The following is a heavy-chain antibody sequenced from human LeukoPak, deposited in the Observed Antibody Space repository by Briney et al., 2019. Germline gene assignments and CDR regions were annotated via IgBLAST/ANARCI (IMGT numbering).Heavy chain of an antibody. D-gene: IGHD3-3*01. CDR3: ARHWSVGYYDFWSGPDY. J-gene: IGHJ4*02. CDR1: GGSISTYY. CDR2: IYYSGST. V-gene: IGHV4-59*08. Sequence: SETLSLTCTVSGGSISTYYGNWIRQAPGKGLEWIGYIYYSGSTNYNPSLKSRVAMSVDTSRNQFSLKLSSVTAADTAVYYCARHWSVGYYDFWSGPDYWGQGTLVTVSS.